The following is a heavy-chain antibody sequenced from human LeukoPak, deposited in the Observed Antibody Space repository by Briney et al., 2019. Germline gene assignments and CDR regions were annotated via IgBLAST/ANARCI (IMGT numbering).Heavy chain of an antibody. J-gene: IGHJ4*02. CDR2: IRYSGSA. CDR3: ARLVYDSRGYYFDY. CDR1: GGSISTYY. D-gene: IGHD3-22*01. V-gene: IGHV4-59*08. Sequence: SETLSLTCTVSGGSISTYYWSWIRQPPGKGLEWIGYIRYSGSANYNPSLRSRVTISIDTSKNPFSLKLSSVTAADTAVYHCARLVYDSRGYYFDYWGQGTLVTVSS.